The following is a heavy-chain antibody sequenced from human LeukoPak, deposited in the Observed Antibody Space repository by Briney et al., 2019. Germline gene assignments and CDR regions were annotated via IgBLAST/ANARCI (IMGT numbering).Heavy chain of an antibody. D-gene: IGHD3-10*01. CDR1: GYTFTGYY. V-gene: IGHV1-2*02. CDR3: ARGDYYGSPKTVAA. Sequence: ASVKVSCKASGYTFTGYYMHWVRQAPGQGLEWMGWINPDNGDTNYAQKFQGRVIMTRDTSITTVYMELSGLRSDDTAIYYCARGDYYGSPKTVAAWGQGTLVTVSS. CDR2: INPDNGDT. J-gene: IGHJ5*02.